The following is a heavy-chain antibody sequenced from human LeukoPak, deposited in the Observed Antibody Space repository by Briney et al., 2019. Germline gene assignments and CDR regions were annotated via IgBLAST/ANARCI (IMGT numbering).Heavy chain of an antibody. CDR3: ARVLPSDY. J-gene: IGHJ4*02. CDR2: IDPNNGGT. CDR1: GYTFTGNY. Sequence: ASVKVSCKASGYTFTGNYMHWVRQAPGQGLEWMGWIDPNNGGTNYAQKFQGRVTMTRDTPISTAYMELYSLRSDDTAVYYCARVLPSDYWGQGTLVTVSS. V-gene: IGHV1-2*02.